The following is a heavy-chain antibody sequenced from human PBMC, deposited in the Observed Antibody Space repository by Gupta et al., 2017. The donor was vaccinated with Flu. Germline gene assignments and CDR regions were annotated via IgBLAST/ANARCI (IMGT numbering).Heavy chain of an antibody. V-gene: IGHV3-33*01. Sequence: QGKGLEWVVVSRHDGTTKSYGDSVTCRFSVYRDNSKIFLYLQMKSLRAEDTAVYSCARDRLAMITGSYVFDVWGQGTTVTVSS. CDR2: SRHDGTTK. J-gene: IGHJ6*02. D-gene: IGHD3-16*01. CDR3: ARDRLAMITGSYVFDV.